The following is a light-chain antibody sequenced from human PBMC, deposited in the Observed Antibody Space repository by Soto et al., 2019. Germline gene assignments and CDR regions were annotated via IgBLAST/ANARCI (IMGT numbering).Light chain of an antibody. CDR2: VAS. CDR3: QEYNVWPLY. Sequence: EIVMTQSPVTLSVSPGDRATLSCRASQSVNSNLAWYPQTPGQTPKLLIYVASTRATGIPARFSGSGYGTEFTLTNTSLQSEDFVVDYCQEYNVWPLYFSGGTKV. V-gene: IGKV3-15*01. CDR1: QSVNSN. J-gene: IGKJ4*01.